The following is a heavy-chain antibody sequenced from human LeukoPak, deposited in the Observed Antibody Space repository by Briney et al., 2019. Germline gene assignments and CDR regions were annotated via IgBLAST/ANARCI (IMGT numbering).Heavy chain of an antibody. CDR3: ARTNYDFWSGYPRPHWYFDL. CDR1: GFTFSSYA. Sequence: GGSLRLSCAASGFTFSSYAMSWVRQAPGKGLEWVSYISSSGSTIYYADSVKGRFTISRDNAKNSLYLQMDSLRAEDTAVYYCARTNYDFWSGYPRPHWYFDLWGRGTLVTVSS. J-gene: IGHJ2*01. V-gene: IGHV3-48*04. CDR2: ISSSGSTI. D-gene: IGHD3-3*01.